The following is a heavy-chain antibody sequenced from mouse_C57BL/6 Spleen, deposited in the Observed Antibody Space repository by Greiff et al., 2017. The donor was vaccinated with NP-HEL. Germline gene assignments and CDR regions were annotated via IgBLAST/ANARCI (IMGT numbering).Heavy chain of an antibody. CDR1: GYAFSSYW. V-gene: IGHV1-80*01. CDR3: ARNYGSRFWYFDV. D-gene: IGHD1-1*01. Sequence: VQLQQSGAELVKPGASVKISCKASGYAFSSYWMNWVKQRPGKGLEWIGQIYPGDGDTNYNGKFKGKATLTADKSSSTAYMQLSSLTSEDSAVYFGARNYGSRFWYFDVWGTGTTVTVSS. CDR2: IYPGDGDT. J-gene: IGHJ1*03.